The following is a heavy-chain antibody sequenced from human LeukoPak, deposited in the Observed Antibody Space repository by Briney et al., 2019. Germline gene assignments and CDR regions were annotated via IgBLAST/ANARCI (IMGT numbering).Heavy chain of an antibody. Sequence: PSETLSLTCTVSGGSISSYYWSWIRQPPGKGLEWIGYIYYSGSTNYIPSLKSRVTISVDTSKNQFSLKLSSVTAADTAVYYCARDNRVRGVKNGMDVWGKGTTVTVSS. CDR1: GGSISSYY. J-gene: IGHJ6*04. CDR3: ARDNRVRGVKNGMDV. V-gene: IGHV4-59*01. D-gene: IGHD3-10*01. CDR2: IYYSGST.